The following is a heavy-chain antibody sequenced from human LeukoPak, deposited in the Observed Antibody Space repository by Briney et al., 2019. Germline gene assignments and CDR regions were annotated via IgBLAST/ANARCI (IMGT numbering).Heavy chain of an antibody. CDR2: IRYDGSNK. D-gene: IGHD1-26*01. Sequence: GGSLRLSCAASGFSFSSYGMHWVRQAPGKGLEWVAFIRYDGSNKFYADSVKGRFTISRDNSKNTLYLQMNSLRPEDTAVYYCAKCPFSSGSYSRWFDPWGQGTLVTVSS. V-gene: IGHV3-30*02. CDR1: GFSFSSYG. J-gene: IGHJ5*02. CDR3: AKCPFSSGSYSRWFDP.